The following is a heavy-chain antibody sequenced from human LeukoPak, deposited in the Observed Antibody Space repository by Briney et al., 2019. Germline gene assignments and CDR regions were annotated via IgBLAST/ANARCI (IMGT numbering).Heavy chain of an antibody. CDR2: IYDSVSS. J-gene: IGHJ2*01. Sequence: SQTLSLTCTVSGGSIRSGGYYWSWIRQHPGKGLEWIGYIYDSVSSYYNPSLKSRFPISGDTSKNQFSRKLSSVTTADTAVYYCASSSGDYNSYLDLWGRGTPVTVSS. CDR1: GGSIRSGGYY. V-gene: IGHV4-31*03. CDR3: ASSSGDYNSYLDL. D-gene: IGHD4-17*01.